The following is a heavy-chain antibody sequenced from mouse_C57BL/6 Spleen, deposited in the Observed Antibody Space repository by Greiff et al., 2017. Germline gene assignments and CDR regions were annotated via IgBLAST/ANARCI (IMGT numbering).Heavy chain of an antibody. CDR2: IYPRAGST. J-gene: IGHJ4*01. CDR1: GYTFTSYD. Sequence: VMLVESGPELVKPGASVKLSCKASGYTFTSYDINWVKQRPGQGLEWIGWIYPRAGSTKYNEKFKGKATLTVDTSSSTADMGLHSLTSEDYAVYFCAREGGYDSYAMDYWGQGTSVTVSS. CDR3: AREGGYDSYAMDY. V-gene: IGHV1-85*01. D-gene: IGHD2-2*01.